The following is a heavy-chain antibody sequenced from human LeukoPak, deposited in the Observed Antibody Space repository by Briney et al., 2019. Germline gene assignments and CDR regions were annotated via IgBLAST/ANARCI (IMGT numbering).Heavy chain of an antibody. V-gene: IGHV4-61*02. D-gene: IGHD4/OR15-4a*01. CDR2: VHISERS. Sequence: SETLSLTCTVSGASTSSGSDYWTWIRQPAGRGLEWIGRVHISERSVYNPSLKSRVTTSVDTSTNEFSLKLNSVTAADTAVYYCGRVGYGGNGIVDYWGQGTLVTVSS. CDR1: GASTSSGSDY. J-gene: IGHJ4*02. CDR3: GRVGYGGNGIVDY.